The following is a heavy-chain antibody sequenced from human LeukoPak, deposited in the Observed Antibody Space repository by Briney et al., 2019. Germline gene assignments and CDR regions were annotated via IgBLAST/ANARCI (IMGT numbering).Heavy chain of an antibody. CDR1: GGSFSGYY. Sequence: NPSETLSLTCAVYGGSFSGYYWTWIRQPPGKGLEWIGEINDSGSINYNPTLKSRVTISVDTSKNQFSLKFTSVTAADTAVYYCARGRRWWGQGTLVTVSS. CDR2: INDSGSI. V-gene: IGHV4-34*01. D-gene: IGHD5-24*01. CDR3: ARGRRW. J-gene: IGHJ4*02.